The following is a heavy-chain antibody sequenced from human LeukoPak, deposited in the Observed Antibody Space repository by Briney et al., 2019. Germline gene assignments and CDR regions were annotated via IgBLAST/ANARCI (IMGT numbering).Heavy chain of an antibody. V-gene: IGHV4-4*07. CDR2: IHTSGST. J-gene: IGHJ4*02. D-gene: IGHD1-14*01. CDR3: ARAREPLVYTYYFDY. Sequence: SETLSLTCTVSGGSISSYYWSWIRQPAGKGLEWIGRIHTSGSTNYNPSLKSRVTMSVDTSKNQFSLKLSSVTAADTAVYYCARAREPLVYTYYFDYWGPGTLVTVSS. CDR1: GGSISSYY.